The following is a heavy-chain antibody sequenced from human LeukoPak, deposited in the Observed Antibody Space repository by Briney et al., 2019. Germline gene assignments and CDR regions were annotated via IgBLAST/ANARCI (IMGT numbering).Heavy chain of an antibody. CDR1: GGTFTSYA. Sequence: SVKVSCKASGGTFTSYAISWVRQAPGQGLEWMGGIIPIFGTANYAQKFQGRVTITADESTSTAYMELSSLRSEDTAVYYCWRDGGIAAHYWGQGTLVTVSS. CDR2: IIPIFGTA. V-gene: IGHV1-69*13. J-gene: IGHJ4*02. CDR3: WRDGGIAAHY. D-gene: IGHD6-13*01.